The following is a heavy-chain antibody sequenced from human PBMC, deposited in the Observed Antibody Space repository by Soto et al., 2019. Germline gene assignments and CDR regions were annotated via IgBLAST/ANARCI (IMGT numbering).Heavy chain of an antibody. CDR2: TYYRSKWYN. CDR1: GDSVSSNSAA. V-gene: IGHV6-1*01. CDR3: AREERSGWPYYYGMDV. J-gene: IGHJ6*02. D-gene: IGHD6-19*01. Sequence: PSQTLSLTCAISGDSVSSNSAAWNWLRQSPSRGLEWLGRTYYRSKWYNDYAVSVKSRITINPDTSKNQFSLQLNSVTPEDTAVYYCAREERSGWPYYYGMDVWGQGTTVTVSS.